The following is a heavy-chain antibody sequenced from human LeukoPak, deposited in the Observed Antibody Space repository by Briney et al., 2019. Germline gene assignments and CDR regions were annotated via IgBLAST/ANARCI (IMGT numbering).Heavy chain of an antibody. CDR1: GFTFSSYA. CDR3: ARSTTVVTQGDY. D-gene: IGHD4-23*01. V-gene: IGHV3-30-3*01. J-gene: IGHJ4*02. CDR2: ISYDGSNK. Sequence: GGSLRLSCAASGFTFSSYAMHWVRQAPGKGLEWVAVISYDGSNKYYADSVKGRFTTARDNSKNTLYLQMNSLRAEDTAVYYCARSTTVVTQGDYWGQGTLVTVSS.